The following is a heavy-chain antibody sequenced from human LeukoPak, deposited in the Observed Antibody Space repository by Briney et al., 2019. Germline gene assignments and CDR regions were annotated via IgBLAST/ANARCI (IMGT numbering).Heavy chain of an antibody. Sequence: GGSLRLSCAASGFTFSTYAMSWARQAPGKGLEWVSAINPSGDSTYYEDSVKGRFTISRDNSKNTLYLQMNCLRAADTAVYYCAREIGAAGVYHYFDSWGQGTLVTVSS. J-gene: IGHJ4*02. V-gene: IGHV3-23*01. D-gene: IGHD6-13*01. CDR3: AREIGAAGVYHYFDS. CDR1: GFTFSTYA. CDR2: INPSGDST.